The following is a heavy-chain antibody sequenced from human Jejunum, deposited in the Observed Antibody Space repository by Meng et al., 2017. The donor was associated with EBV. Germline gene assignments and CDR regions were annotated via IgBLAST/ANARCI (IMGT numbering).Heavy chain of an antibody. V-gene: IGHV4-61*01. Sequence: VRLQDSGPGLVKPSQTLSLTCTVSGGSVSPASYSWSWIRQSPGKGLEWIGYIYYSGNTNYNPSLKSRATITVDTSKNQFSLKLSSVTAADTAVYYCARVVDYYERSGYPDFWGQGTLVTVSS. CDR3: ARVVDYYERSGYPDF. CDR2: IYYSGNT. J-gene: IGHJ4*02. D-gene: IGHD3-22*01. CDR1: GGSVSPASYS.